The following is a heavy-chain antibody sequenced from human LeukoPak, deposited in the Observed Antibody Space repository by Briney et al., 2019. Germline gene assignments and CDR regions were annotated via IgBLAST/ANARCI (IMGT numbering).Heavy chain of an antibody. Sequence: ASVKVSCKASGYTFTSYDINWVRQATGQGLEWMGWMNPNSGNTGYAQKFQGRVTMTEDTSTDTAYMELSSLRSEDTAVYYCATDRSEYQLLWEGDAFDIWGQGTMVTVSS. D-gene: IGHD2-2*01. CDR3: ATDRSEYQLLWEGDAFDI. J-gene: IGHJ3*02. CDR1: GYTFTSYD. CDR2: MNPNSGNT. V-gene: IGHV1-8*02.